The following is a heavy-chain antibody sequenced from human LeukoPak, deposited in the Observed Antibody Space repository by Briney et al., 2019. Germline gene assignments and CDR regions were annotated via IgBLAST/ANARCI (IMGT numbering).Heavy chain of an antibody. Sequence: PGGSLRLSCAASGFTFSSYSMNWVRQAPGKGLEWVSYISGGSSFTYYVDSVKGRFTISRDNAKNSLYLQMNSLRAEDTAVYYCARAKPKNMVRGLIMRRESRYYFDYWGQGTLVTVSS. CDR1: GFTFSSYS. CDR3: ARAKPKNMVRGLIMRRESRYYFDY. V-gene: IGHV3-21*04. CDR2: ISGGSSFT. D-gene: IGHD3-10*01. J-gene: IGHJ4*02.